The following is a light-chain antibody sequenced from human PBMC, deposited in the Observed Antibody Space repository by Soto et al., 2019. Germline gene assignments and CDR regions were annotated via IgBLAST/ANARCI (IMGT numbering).Light chain of an antibody. CDR2: KAS. CDR3: QQYNSNSFYS. J-gene: IGKJ2*01. Sequence: DIQLTQSPSTLSASVGDRVTITCRASQSIDFWLAWYQQKPGKAPKLLIYKASTLESGVPSRFSGSGSGTEFTLTISSLQPDDFATYHCQQYNSNSFYSFGQGTKLEI. V-gene: IGKV1-5*03. CDR1: QSIDFW.